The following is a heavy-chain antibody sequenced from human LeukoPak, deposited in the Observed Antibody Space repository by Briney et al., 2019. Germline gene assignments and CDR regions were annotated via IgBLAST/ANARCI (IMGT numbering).Heavy chain of an antibody. D-gene: IGHD3-9*01. CDR2: IYYSGST. CDR1: GGSISSYY. V-gene: IGHV4-59*08. J-gene: IGHJ4*02. Sequence: PSETLSLTCTVSGGSISSYYWSWIRQPPGKGLVWIGYIYYSGSTNYNPSLKSRVTISVDTSKNQFSLKLSSVTAADTAVYYCARAPYYDILTGYFEYYFDYWGQGTLVTVSS. CDR3: ARAPYYDILTGYFEYYFDY.